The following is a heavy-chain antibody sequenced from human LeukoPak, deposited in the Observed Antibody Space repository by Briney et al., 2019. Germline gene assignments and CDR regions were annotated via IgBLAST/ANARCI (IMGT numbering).Heavy chain of an antibody. CDR3: ASSMDRYGNYFDY. Sequence: PSETLSLTCTVSGGSISSYYWGWIRQPPGKGLEWIESIYYSGSTYYNPSLKSRVTISVDTSKNQFSLKLSSVTAADTAVYYCASSMDRYGNYFDYWGQGTLVTVSS. D-gene: IGHD5-24*01. J-gene: IGHJ4*02. CDR1: GGSISSYY. CDR2: IYYSGST. V-gene: IGHV4-39*01.